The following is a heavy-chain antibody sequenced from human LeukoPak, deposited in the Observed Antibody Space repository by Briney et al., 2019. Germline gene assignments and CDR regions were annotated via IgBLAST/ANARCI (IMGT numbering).Heavy chain of an antibody. V-gene: IGHV3-33*08. J-gene: IGHJ3*02. CDR2: IWYDGSNK. CDR1: GFTVSSNY. Sequence: GGSLRLSCAASGFTVSSNYMSWVRQAPGKGLEWVAVIWYDGSNKYYADSVKGRFTISRDNSKNTLYLQMNSLRAEDTAVYYCARASRWGGNPFYAFDIWGQGTMVTVSS. D-gene: IGHD4-23*01. CDR3: ARASRWGGNPFYAFDI.